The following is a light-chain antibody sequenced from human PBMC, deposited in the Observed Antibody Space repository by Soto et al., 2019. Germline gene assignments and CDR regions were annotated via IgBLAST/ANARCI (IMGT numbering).Light chain of an antibody. V-gene: IGKV1-8*01. CDR3: QQYNTYSRT. CDR1: QGISSY. J-gene: IGKJ1*01. CDR2: KAS. Sequence: AIRMTQSPSSFSASTGYRFTITCRASQGISSYLAWYQQKPGKAPKLLIYKASSLESGVPSRFSGSGSGAEFTLTISSLQPDDFATYYCQQYNTYSRTFGQGTKGDIK.